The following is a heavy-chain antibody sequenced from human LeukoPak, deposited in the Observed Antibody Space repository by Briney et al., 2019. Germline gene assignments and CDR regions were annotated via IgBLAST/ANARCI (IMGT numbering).Heavy chain of an antibody. D-gene: IGHD6-13*01. CDR3: ARRSSSWYSNWFDP. CDR2: IYYSGST. CDR1: GGSISSSSYY. Sequence: SETLSLACTVSGGSISSSSYYWGWIRQPPGKGLEWIGSIYYSGSTYYNPSLKSRVTISVDTSKNQFSLKLSSVTAADTVVYYCARRSSSWYSNWFDPWGQGTLVTVSS. V-gene: IGHV4-39*01. J-gene: IGHJ5*02.